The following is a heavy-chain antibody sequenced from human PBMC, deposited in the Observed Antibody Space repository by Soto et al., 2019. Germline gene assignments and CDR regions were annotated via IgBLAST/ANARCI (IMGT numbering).Heavy chain of an antibody. CDR3: ARAHCSNGICYAFDI. Sequence: QVQLQESGPGLVEPSETLSLTCAVSGGSMSFYSWSWIRQPPGKGLEWIGYIHHSGDTDYNPSLTSRVTISVDRPQNQLSLKLTSVTTADTAVYYGARAHCSNGICYAFDIWGPGTKVTVSS. D-gene: IGHD2-8*01. CDR2: IHHSGDT. J-gene: IGHJ3*02. CDR1: GGSMSFYS. V-gene: IGHV4-59*01.